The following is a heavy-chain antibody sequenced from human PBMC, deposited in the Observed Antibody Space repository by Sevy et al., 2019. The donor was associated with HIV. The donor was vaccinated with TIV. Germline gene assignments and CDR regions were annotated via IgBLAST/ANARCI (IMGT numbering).Heavy chain of an antibody. CDR1: GYTLTELS. V-gene: IGHV1-24*01. Sequence: ASVKVSCKVSGYTLTELSMHWVRQAPGKGLEWMGSFDTEDGETLYAQKFQGRVTMTEDTSTDTAYMELGSLRSEDTAVYYCARSFDSSSFKGETYYYGMDVWGQGTTVTVSS. D-gene: IGHD6-13*01. CDR3: ARSFDSSSFKGETYYYGMDV. CDR2: FDTEDGET. J-gene: IGHJ6*02.